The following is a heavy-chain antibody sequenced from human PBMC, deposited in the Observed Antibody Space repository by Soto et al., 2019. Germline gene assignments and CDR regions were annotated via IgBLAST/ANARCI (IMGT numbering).Heavy chain of an antibody. D-gene: IGHD5-18*01. V-gene: IGHV3-23*01. J-gene: IGHJ4*02. CDR1: GFTFGRFA. CDR3: AKDRGFSYGYGFDY. Sequence: PGGSLRLTCAASGFTFGRFAMRWVRKAPGGGLEEVSTISATAGSTYYEDTVKGRFTFSRNNSKTTLTQQLNRVRADDTAVYYCAKDRGFSYGYGFDYWGQGP. CDR2: ISATAGST.